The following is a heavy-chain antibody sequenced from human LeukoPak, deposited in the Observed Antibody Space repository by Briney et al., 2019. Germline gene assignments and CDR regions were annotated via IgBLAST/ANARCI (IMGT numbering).Heavy chain of an antibody. CDR2: INQDGSEK. Sequence: GGSLRLPCAASGFTFSGYWMGWVRQAPGKGLEWVANINQDGSEKYYVDSVKGRFTISRDNAKNSLFLQMGSLRVEDTAVYYCARESTAGYNSSWYGFRNWGQGTLVSVSS. CDR3: ARESTAGYNSSWYGFRN. CDR1: GFTFSGYW. V-gene: IGHV3-7*01. J-gene: IGHJ1*01. D-gene: IGHD6-13*01.